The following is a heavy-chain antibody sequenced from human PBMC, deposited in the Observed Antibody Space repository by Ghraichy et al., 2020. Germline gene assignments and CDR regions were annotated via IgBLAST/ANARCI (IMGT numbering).Heavy chain of an antibody. J-gene: IGHJ4*02. CDR2: IYYSGST. D-gene: IGHD6-13*01. V-gene: IGHV4-39*01. CDR1: GGSISSSSYY. Sequence: SETLSLTCTVSGGSISSSSYYWGWIRQPPGKGLEWIGSIYYSGSTYYNPSLKSRVTISVDTSKNQFSLKLTSVTAADTAVYYCARHELIAALEIDYWGQGTLVTVSS. CDR3: ARHELIAALEIDY.